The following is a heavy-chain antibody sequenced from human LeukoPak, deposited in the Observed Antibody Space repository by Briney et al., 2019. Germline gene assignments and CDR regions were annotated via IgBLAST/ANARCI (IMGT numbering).Heavy chain of an antibody. Sequence: KPSETLSLTCTVSGGSISSFYWSWIRQPPGKGLEWIGYIYYSGSTNYNPSLKSRVTMSVDTSKNQFSLKLSSVTAADTAVYYCARDPRILTGFHTGFDYWGQGTLVTVSS. CDR3: ARDPRILTGFHTGFDY. J-gene: IGHJ4*02. D-gene: IGHD3-9*01. V-gene: IGHV4-59*01. CDR1: GGSISSFY. CDR2: IYYSGST.